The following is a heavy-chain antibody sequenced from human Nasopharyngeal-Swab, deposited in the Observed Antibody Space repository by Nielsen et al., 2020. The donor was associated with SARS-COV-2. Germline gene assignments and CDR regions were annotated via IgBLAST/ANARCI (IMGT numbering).Heavy chain of an antibody. D-gene: IGHD3-16*01. V-gene: IGHV4-39*01. CDR1: GASISRTTYY. CDR3: AGGSYN. CDR2: IYYSGST. Sequence: GSLRLSCTVSGASISRTTYYWGWIRQPPGKGLEWIGSIYYSGSTYYSPSLKGRITMSVDTSKNQFSLKLSSVTAADTAVYYCAGGSYNWGQGTLVTVSS. J-gene: IGHJ4*02.